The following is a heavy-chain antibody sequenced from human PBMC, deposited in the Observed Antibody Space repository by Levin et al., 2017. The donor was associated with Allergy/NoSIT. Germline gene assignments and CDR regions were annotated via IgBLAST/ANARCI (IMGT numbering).Heavy chain of an antibody. D-gene: IGHD1-1*01. J-gene: IGHJ6*02. CDR1: GYTLTELS. CDR3: ATRVQNSYYYYGRDV. CDR2: FDPEDGET. V-gene: IGHV1-24*01. Sequence: ASVKVSCKVSGYTLTELSMQWVRQAPGKGLEWMGGFDPEDGETIYAQKFQGRVTMTEDTSTDTAYMELSSLRSEDTAVYYCATRVQNSYYYYGRDVWGQGTTVTVSS.